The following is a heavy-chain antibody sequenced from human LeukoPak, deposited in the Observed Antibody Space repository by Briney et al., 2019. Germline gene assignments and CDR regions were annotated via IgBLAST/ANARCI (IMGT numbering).Heavy chain of an antibody. J-gene: IGHJ4*02. D-gene: IGHD6-19*01. CDR3: AKASSGWYFDY. CDR1: GFSLSHYS. V-gene: IGHV3-23*01. Sequence: GGSPRLSCAASGFSLSHYSVTWVRQASGKGLEWVSYIGVTGSPTYYADSVKGRFTISRDNSKNTLYLQMNSLRAEDTAVYYCAKASSGWYFDYWGQGTLVTVSS. CDR2: IGVTGSPT.